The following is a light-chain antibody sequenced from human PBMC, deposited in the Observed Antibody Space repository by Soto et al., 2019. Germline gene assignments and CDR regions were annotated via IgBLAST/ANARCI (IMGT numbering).Light chain of an antibody. J-gene: IGLJ1*01. CDR2: EVS. CDR1: SSDVGAYNF. Sequence: QSVLTQPASVSGSPGQSITISCTGSSSDVGAYNFVSWYQHHPGKAPKLILYEVSNRPSGVSNRFSGPKSGNTASLTISGLQAEDEADYYCSSYTSSSTLEVFGTGTKVTVL. V-gene: IGLV2-14*01. CDR3: SSYTSSSTLEV.